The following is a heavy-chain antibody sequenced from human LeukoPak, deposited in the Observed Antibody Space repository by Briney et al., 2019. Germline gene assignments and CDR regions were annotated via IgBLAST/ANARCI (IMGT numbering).Heavy chain of an antibody. D-gene: IGHD3-22*01. CDR2: ISYDGSNK. J-gene: IGHJ4*02. CDR1: GFTFSSYG. V-gene: IGHV3-30*18. Sequence: PGRSLRLSCAASGFTFSSYGMHWVRQAPGKGLEWVAVISYDGSNKYYADSVKGRFTISRDNSKNTLYLQMNSLRAEDTAVYYCAKDLFLDYYDSIGYEGGFDYWGQGTLVTVSS. CDR3: AKDLFLDYYDSIGYEGGFDY.